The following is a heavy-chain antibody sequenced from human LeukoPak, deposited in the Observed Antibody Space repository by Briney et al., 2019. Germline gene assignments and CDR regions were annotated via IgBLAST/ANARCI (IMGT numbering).Heavy chain of an antibody. CDR2: IYYSGST. CDR1: GGSISSYY. V-gene: IGHV4-59*01. D-gene: IGHD3-16*01. J-gene: IGHJ4*02. Sequence: SETLSLTCTVSGGSISSYYWSWIRQPPGKGLEWIGYIYYSGSTNYNPSLKSRVTISVDTSKSQFSPKLSSVTAADTAVYYCARARGGSFDYWGQGTLVTVSS. CDR3: ARARGGSFDY.